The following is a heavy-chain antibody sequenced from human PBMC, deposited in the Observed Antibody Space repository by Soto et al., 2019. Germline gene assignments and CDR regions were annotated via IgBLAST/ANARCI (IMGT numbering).Heavy chain of an antibody. CDR3: AREVWCSGGSCYSAFDY. Sequence: GGSLRLSCAASGFTFSSYGMHWVRQAPGKGLEWVAVIWYDGSNKYYADSVKGRFTISRDNSKNTLYLQMNSLRAEDTAVYYCAREVWCSGGSCYSAFDYWGQGTLVTVSS. J-gene: IGHJ4*02. V-gene: IGHV3-33*01. CDR1: GFTFSSYG. CDR2: IWYDGSNK. D-gene: IGHD2-15*01.